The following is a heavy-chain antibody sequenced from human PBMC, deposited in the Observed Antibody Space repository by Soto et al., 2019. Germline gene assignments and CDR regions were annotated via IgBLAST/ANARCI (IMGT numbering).Heavy chain of an antibody. CDR3: ARPRGYYFDTSGYYMDY. V-gene: IGHV5-51*01. D-gene: IGHD3-22*01. Sequence: PGESLKTSCKSSGYSFTNHWIGWVRQMPGKGLEWMGIIYPADSKTKYSPSFQGQVTISADKSISTAYLQWNSLKASDTAIYYCARPRGYYFDTSGYYMDYWGQGTLVTVSS. CDR1: GYSFTNHW. J-gene: IGHJ4*02. CDR2: IYPADSKT.